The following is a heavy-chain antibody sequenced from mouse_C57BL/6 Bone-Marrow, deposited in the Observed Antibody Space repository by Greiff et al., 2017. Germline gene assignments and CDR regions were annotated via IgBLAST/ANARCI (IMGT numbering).Heavy chain of an antibody. V-gene: IGHV1-55*01. CDR2: IYPTSGRT. Sequence: QVQLQQSGAELVKPGASVKMSCKASGYTFTSYWITWVKQRPGQGLEWIGDIYPTSGRTNYNEKFKSKAIQTVDTSSNTAYMQLSSLTSEDSAVFYCARSGPLGRSFDYWGQGTTLTVSS. CDR1: GYTFTSYW. D-gene: IGHD4-1*01. CDR3: ARSGPLGRSFDY. J-gene: IGHJ2*01.